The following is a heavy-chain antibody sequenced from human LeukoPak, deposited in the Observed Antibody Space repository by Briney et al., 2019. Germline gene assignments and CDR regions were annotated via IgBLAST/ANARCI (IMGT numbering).Heavy chain of an antibody. Sequence: SGTLSLTCAVSGGSITTANWWSWVRQPPGKGLEWIGEVHLSGATNYNPYLESRVSTSIDKSKNHLSLEVTSVTAADTAIYYCTRESGAFSPFGFWGQGTLLTVSS. J-gene: IGHJ4*02. V-gene: IGHV4-4*02. D-gene: IGHD1-26*01. CDR3: TRESGAFSPFGF. CDR2: VHLSGAT. CDR1: GGSITTANW.